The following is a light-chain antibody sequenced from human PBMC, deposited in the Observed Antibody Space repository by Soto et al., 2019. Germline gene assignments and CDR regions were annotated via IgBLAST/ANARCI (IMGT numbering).Light chain of an antibody. V-gene: IGKV1-39*01. J-gene: IGKJ5*01. CDR3: QQYVNLTLT. CDR2: AAS. Sequence: DIQMAQYPSSLSASVGDRVTITCGASQSISSYLNWYQQKPGQAPKLLIYAASSLQSGVPSRLRGSGYGTEFTITISSLQNEDIETYYCQQYVNLTLTFGQGTRLEIK. CDR1: QSISSY.